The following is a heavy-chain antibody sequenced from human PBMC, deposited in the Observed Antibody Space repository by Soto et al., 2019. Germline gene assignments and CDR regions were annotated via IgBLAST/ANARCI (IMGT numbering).Heavy chain of an antibody. V-gene: IGHV3-53*01. CDR1: GFTVSSNY. CDR2: IYSGGST. CDR3: ARGGFGGDKWGKFDY. Sequence: GGSLRLSCVASGFTVSSNYMSWVRQAPGKGLEWVSVIYSGGSTYYADSVKGRFTISRDNSKNTLYLQMNSLRAEDTAVYYCARGGFGGDKWGKFDYWGQGTLVTVSS. D-gene: IGHD7-27*01. J-gene: IGHJ4*02.